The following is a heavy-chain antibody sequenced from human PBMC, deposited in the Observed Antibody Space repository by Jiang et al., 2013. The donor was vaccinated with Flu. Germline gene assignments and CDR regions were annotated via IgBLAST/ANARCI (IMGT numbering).Heavy chain of an antibody. CDR3: AKVVDRSWYMATDY. D-gene: IGHD6-13*01. CDR1: FSSYA. V-gene: IGHV3-23*01. CDR2: ISGSGGST. J-gene: IGHJ4*02. Sequence: FSSYAMSWVRQAPGKGLEWVSAISGSGGSTYYADSVKGRFTISRDNSKNTLYLQMNSLRAEDTAVYYCAKVVDRSWYMATDYWGQGTLVTVSS.